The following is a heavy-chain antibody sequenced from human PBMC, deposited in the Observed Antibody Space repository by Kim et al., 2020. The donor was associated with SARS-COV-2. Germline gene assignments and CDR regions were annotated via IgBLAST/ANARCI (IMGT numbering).Heavy chain of an antibody. Sequence: GESLKISCKGSGYSFTSYWISWVRQMPGKGLEWMGRIDPSDSYTNYSPSFQGHVTISADKSISTAYLQWSSLKASDTAMYYCASRGIAAAGTDYYYYYGMDVWGQGTTVTVSS. D-gene: IGHD6-13*01. CDR3: ASRGIAAAGTDYYYYYGMDV. J-gene: IGHJ6*02. CDR1: GYSFTSYW. V-gene: IGHV5-10-1*01. CDR2: IDPSDSYT.